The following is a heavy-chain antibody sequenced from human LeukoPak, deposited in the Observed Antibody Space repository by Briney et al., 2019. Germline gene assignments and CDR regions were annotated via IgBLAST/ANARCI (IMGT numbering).Heavy chain of an antibody. Sequence: GGSLRLSCAASGFTFSSYGMHWVRQAPGKGLEWVAVIWCDGSNKYYADSVKGRFTISRDNSKNTLYLQMNSLRAEDTAVYYCARDGGGSGFLGYYYYGMDVWGQGTTVTVSS. CDR3: ARDGGGSGFLGYYYYGMDV. CDR2: IWCDGSNK. CDR1: GFTFSSYG. D-gene: IGHD6-19*01. J-gene: IGHJ6*02. V-gene: IGHV3-33*01.